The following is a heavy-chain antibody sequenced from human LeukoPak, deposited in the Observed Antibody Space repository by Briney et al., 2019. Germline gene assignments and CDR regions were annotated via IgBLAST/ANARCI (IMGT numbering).Heavy chain of an antibody. CDR3: ASSGFRYYYYMDV. V-gene: IGHV4-59*01. CDR1: GGSISTYY. D-gene: IGHD5-12*01. Sequence: SETLSLTCTVSGGSISTYYWSWIRQPPGKGLEWIGYIYYSGSTNYNPSLKSRVTIPVDTSKNQFSLKLSSVTAADTAVYYCASSGFRYYYYMDVWGKGTTVTVSS. J-gene: IGHJ6*03. CDR2: IYYSGST.